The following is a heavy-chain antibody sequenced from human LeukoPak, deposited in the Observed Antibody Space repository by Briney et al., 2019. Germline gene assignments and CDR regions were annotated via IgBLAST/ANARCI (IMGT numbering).Heavy chain of an antibody. V-gene: IGHV4-61*02. CDR1: GGSISSGSYY. Sequence: SETLSLTCTVSGGSISSGSYYWGWVRQPGGRGLEWLGRIYTSGRTNYNPSLKSRVTISVDTSKNHFSLKLSSVTAADTAVYYCARDHRYCSSTSCFRRGYNWFDPWGQGTLVTVSS. J-gene: IGHJ5*02. CDR3: ARDHRYCSSTSCFRRGYNWFDP. D-gene: IGHD2-2*01. CDR2: IYTSGRT.